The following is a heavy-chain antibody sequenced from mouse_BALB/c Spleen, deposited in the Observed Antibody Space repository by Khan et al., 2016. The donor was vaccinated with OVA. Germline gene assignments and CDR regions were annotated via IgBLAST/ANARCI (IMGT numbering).Heavy chain of an antibody. CDR2: INTYTEEP. CDR1: GHTFTNFG. D-gene: IGHD2-10*01. Sequence: QVQLKESGPELKKPGETVKISCKASGHTFTNFGMNWVKQAPGKGLKWMGWINTYTEEPTYADDFNGRFAFSLEASASTAYLQINNLTNEDTATYFCARPPYFSYAMDNWGQGTSVTVSS. CDR3: ARPPYFSYAMDN. J-gene: IGHJ4*01. V-gene: IGHV9-3-1*01.